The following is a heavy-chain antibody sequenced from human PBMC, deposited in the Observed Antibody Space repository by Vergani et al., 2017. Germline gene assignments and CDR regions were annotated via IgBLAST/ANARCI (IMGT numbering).Heavy chain of an antibody. Sequence: QVQVVQSGAEVKKSGASVKVSCKTSGYTFSNYYMHWVRQAPGQGLEWMGITNPSGGHTNYAQKFQGRVTMTRDTSTSTVYMELRSLRSEDTAIYYCARGDYCILTGYRYWGQGTLVTVSA. D-gene: IGHD3-9*01. CDR2: TNPSGGHT. V-gene: IGHV1-46*03. CDR1: GYTFSNYY. CDR3: ARGDYCILTGYRY. J-gene: IGHJ4*02.